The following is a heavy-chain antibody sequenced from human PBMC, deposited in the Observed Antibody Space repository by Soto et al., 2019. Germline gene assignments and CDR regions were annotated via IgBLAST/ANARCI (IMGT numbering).Heavy chain of an antibody. CDR2: IKQDGSER. Sequence: GGSLRLSCAASGFTFSSYWMSWVRQAPGKGLEWVANIKQDGSERYYVDSVKGRFTISRDNAKNSLYLQMNSLRAEDTAVYYCARVDQLVFSGGFDPWGQGTLVSGSS. V-gene: IGHV3-7*01. D-gene: IGHD6-6*01. CDR3: ARVDQLVFSGGFDP. J-gene: IGHJ5*02. CDR1: GFTFSSYW.